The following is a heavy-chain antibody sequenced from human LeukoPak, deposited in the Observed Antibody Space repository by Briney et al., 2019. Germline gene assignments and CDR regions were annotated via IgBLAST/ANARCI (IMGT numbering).Heavy chain of an antibody. J-gene: IGHJ4*02. CDR3: ARGVWASWRSDDGY. V-gene: IGHV4-59*01. D-gene: IGHD3-16*01. Sequence: PSETLSLTCTVSGGSISSYYWSWIRQPPGKGLEWVGYIYYSGSTNYNPSLKSRVTISVDTSKNQFSLKLSSVAAADTAVYYCARGVWASWRSDDGYWGQGTLVTVSS. CDR1: GGSISSYY. CDR2: IYYSGST.